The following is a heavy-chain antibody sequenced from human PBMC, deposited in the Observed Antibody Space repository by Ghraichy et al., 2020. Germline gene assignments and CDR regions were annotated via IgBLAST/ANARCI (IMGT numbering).Heavy chain of an antibody. CDR2: ISYDGSNK. V-gene: IGHV3-30-3*01. Sequence: GGSLRLSCAASGFTFSSYAMHWVRQAPGKGLEWVAVISYDGSNKYYADSVKGRFTISRDNSKNTLYLQMNSLRAEDTAVYYCARDLGDIVVVPAAVGTSNVLMVYAPDYWGQGTLVTVSS. CDR3: ARDLGDIVVVPAAVGTSNVLMVYAPDY. D-gene: IGHD2-2*01. CDR1: GFTFSSYA. J-gene: IGHJ4*02.